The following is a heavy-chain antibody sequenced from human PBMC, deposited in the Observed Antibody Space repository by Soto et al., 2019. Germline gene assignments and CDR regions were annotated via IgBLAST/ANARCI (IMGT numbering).Heavy chain of an antibody. J-gene: IGHJ6*02. CDR2: ISSSGTI. CDR3: ARDRKLIIPGNYYYYGMDV. CDR1: GGSIRDYF. D-gene: IGHD2-15*01. V-gene: IGHV4-59*01. Sequence: SETLSLTCSVSGGSIRDYFWTWIRQPPGKGLEWIGYISSSGTINYNSSLKSRVTISLDTSRNHFSLKLTSVTAADTAIYFCARDRKLIIPGNYYYYGMDVWGQGTTVTVS.